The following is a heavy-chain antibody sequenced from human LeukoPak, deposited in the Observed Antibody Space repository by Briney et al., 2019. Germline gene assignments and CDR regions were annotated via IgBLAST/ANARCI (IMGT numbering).Heavy chain of an antibody. Sequence: GGSLRLSCAASGFTFKNYGMSWVRQAPGKGLEWVSAISGSGDRTHYADSVRGRFTISRDTSKDTLYLQMNSLRADDTAVYYCARDGFNDRSGDNDGFDMWGQGTMVTVSS. V-gene: IGHV3-23*01. CDR3: ARDGFNDRSGDNDGFDM. CDR1: GFTFKNYG. D-gene: IGHD1-1*01. J-gene: IGHJ3*02. CDR2: ISGSGDRT.